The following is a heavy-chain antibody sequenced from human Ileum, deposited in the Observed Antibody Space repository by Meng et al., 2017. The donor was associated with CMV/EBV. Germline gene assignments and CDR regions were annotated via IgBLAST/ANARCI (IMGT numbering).Heavy chain of an antibody. CDR2: IYFGGST. D-gene: IGHD3-16*01. V-gene: IGHV4-4*07. Sequence: QVQLQESGPGLVRPSETLYLTCTVSGGSIKDYYWSWIRQPAGKGLEWIGRIYFGGSTNYNPSLKSRVTMPIDTPKNQFSLRLTSVTAADSAVYYCARGPGGFGDFDFDYWGQGSLVTVSS. J-gene: IGHJ4*02. CDR3: ARGPGGFGDFDFDY. CDR1: GGSIKDYY.